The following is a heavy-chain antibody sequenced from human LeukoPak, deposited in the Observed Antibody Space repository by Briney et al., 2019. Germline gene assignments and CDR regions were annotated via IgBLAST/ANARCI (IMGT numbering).Heavy chain of an antibody. CDR1: GGTFISYA. D-gene: IGHD3-22*01. V-gene: IGHV1-69*13. CDR2: IIPIFGTA. CDR3: ARVSDYYDSSGYYFHWFDP. Sequence: SVKVSCKASGGTFISYAISWVRQAPGQGLEWMGGIIPIFGTANYAQKFQGRVTITADESTSTAYMELSSLRSEDTAVYYCARVSDYYDSSGYYFHWFDPWGQGTLVTVSS. J-gene: IGHJ5*02.